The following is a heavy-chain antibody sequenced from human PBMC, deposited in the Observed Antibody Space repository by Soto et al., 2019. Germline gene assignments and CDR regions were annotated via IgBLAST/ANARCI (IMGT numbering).Heavy chain of an antibody. CDR2: FDPEDGET. CDR3: ATPHCSSTSCYGSDFDY. CDR1: RYTLTELS. J-gene: IGHJ4*02. Sequence: GASVKVSCKFSRYTLTELSMHWVRQAPGKGLEWMGGFDPEDGETIYAQKFQGRVTMTEDTSTDTAYMELSSLRSEDTAVYYCATPHCSSTSCYGSDFDYWGQGTLVTVSS. V-gene: IGHV1-24*01. D-gene: IGHD2-2*01.